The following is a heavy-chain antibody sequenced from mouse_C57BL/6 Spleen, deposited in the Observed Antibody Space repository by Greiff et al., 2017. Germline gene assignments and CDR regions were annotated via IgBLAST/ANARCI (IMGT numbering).Heavy chain of an antibody. J-gene: IGHJ2*01. CDR1: GYTFTSYW. V-gene: IGHV1-5*01. CDR2: IYPGNSDT. Sequence: EVQLVESGTVLARPGASVKMSCKTSGYTFTSYWMHWVKQRPGQGLEWIGAIYPGNSDTSYNQKFKGKAKLTAVTSASTAYMELSSLTNEDSAVYYCSRALGTGVDYFDYWGQGTTLTVSS. D-gene: IGHD2-14*01. CDR3: SRALGTGVDYFDY.